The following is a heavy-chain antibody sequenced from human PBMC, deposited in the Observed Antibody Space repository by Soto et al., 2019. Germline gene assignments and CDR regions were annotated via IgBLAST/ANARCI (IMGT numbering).Heavy chain of an antibody. D-gene: IGHD6-13*01. J-gene: IGHJ5*02. CDR2: INNSGST. Sequence: QVQLQQWGAGLLKPSETLSLTCAVYGGSSSGYYWSWIRQPPGKGLEWIGEINNSGSTNYNPSLKSRVTISVDTSKNQFSLKLSAVTAADTAVYYCARGDAAAGSVPFDPWGQGTLVTVSS. CDR1: GGSSSGYY. CDR3: ARGDAAAGSVPFDP. V-gene: IGHV4-34*01.